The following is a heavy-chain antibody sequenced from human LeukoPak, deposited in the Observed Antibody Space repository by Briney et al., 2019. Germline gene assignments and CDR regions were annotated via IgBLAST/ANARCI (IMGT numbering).Heavy chain of an antibody. CDR1: GFTFSSYA. CDR3: AKDLIDSSGYYKTEGDY. Sequence: GGSLRLSCAASGFTFSSYAMSWVRQAPGKGLGWVSAISGSGGSTYYADSVKGRFTISRDNSKNTLYLQMNSLRAEDTAVYYCAKDLIDSSGYYKTEGDYWGQGTLVTVSS. D-gene: IGHD3-22*01. J-gene: IGHJ4*02. CDR2: ISGSGGST. V-gene: IGHV3-23*01.